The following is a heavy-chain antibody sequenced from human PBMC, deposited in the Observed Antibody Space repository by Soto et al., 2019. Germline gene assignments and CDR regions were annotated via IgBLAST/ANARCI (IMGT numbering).Heavy chain of an antibody. D-gene: IGHD3-10*01. CDR1: GFSLSTSGVG. CDR2: IYWDDDK. CDR3: AHTQDGGITMVRGVMLYFDY. Sequence: GPTLVNPTQTLTLTCTFSGFSLSTSGVGVGWIRQPPGKALEWLALIYWDDDKRYSPSLKSRLTITKDTSKNEVVLTMTNMDPVDTATYYRAHTQDGGITMVRGVMLYFDYWGQGTLVTVSS. J-gene: IGHJ4*02. V-gene: IGHV2-5*02.